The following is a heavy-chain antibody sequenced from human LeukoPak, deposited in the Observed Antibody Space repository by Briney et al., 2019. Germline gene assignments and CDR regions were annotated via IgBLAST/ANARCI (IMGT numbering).Heavy chain of an antibody. J-gene: IGHJ4*02. Sequence: GGSLRLSCAASGFTFSSYEMNWVRQAPGKGLEWVSYSSSSGSTIYYADSVKGRLTISRDNAKNSLYLQMNSLRAEDTAVYYCAREHCSSTSCSYFDYWGQGTLVTVSS. V-gene: IGHV3-48*03. CDR3: AREHCSSTSCSYFDY. CDR1: GFTFSSYE. CDR2: SSSSGSTI. D-gene: IGHD2-2*01.